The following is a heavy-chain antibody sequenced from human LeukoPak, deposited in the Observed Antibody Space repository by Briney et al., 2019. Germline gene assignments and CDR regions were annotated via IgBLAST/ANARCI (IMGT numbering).Heavy chain of an antibody. Sequence: KTGGSLRLSCAASGFTFSSYSMNWVRQAPGKGLEWVSSISSSSSYIYYADSVKGRFTISRDNAKNSLYLQMNSLRAEDTAVYYCARVFRIAAADGVFDIWGQGTMVTVSS. CDR2: ISSSSSYI. J-gene: IGHJ3*02. D-gene: IGHD6-13*01. CDR3: ARVFRIAAADGVFDI. CDR1: GFTFSSYS. V-gene: IGHV3-21*01.